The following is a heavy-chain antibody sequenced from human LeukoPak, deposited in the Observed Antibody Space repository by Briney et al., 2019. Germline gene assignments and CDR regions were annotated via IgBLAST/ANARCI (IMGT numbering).Heavy chain of an antibody. Sequence: GGSLRLSCAASGFTFSSYAMSWVRQAPGRGLEWVSGISGSGGSTYYADSVKGRFTISRDNSKDTLFLQMNSLRAEDTAVYYCASAGLNYYSYYMDVWGKGTTVTVSS. CDR1: GFTFSSYA. CDR2: ISGSGGST. J-gene: IGHJ6*03. CDR3: ASAGLNYYSYYMDV. V-gene: IGHV3-23*01.